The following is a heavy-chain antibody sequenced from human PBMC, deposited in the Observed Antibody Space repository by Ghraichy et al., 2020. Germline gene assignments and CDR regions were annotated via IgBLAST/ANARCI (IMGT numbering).Heavy chain of an antibody. Sequence: GGSLRLSCAVSGFTFSSFWMNWVRQAPGKGLEWVANIKQDESEKYYVDSVKGRFTISRDNARDSLYLQMNSLRAEDSGVYYCVRVTFASPYGSQPLSHWGPGTLVTVSS. V-gene: IGHV3-7*01. J-gene: IGHJ4*02. CDR1: GFTFSSFW. CDR3: VRVTFASPYGSQPLSH. CDR2: IKQDESEK. D-gene: IGHD3-10*01.